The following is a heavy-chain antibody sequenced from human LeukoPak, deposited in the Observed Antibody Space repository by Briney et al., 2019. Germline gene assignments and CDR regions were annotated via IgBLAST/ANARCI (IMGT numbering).Heavy chain of an antibody. CDR3: AGLGSTVEGRIDP. CDR1: GYHFTGYH. D-gene: IGHD5/OR15-5a*01. Sequence: GASVKVSCKASGYHFTGYHVHWVRQAPGQGLEWMGRISTDTGDTDNAQNFQGRLTMTRDTSINTAYMELTSLTSDDTAVYYCAGLGSTVEGRIDPWGQGTLVTVSS. CDR2: ISTDTGDT. J-gene: IGHJ5*02. V-gene: IGHV1-2*02.